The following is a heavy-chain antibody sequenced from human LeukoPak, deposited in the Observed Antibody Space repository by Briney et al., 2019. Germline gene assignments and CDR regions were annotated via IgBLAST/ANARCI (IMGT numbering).Heavy chain of an antibody. Sequence: ASVKVSCKASGYTFTSYYMHWVRQAPGQGLEWMGIINPSGGSTSYAQKFQGRVTMTRDTSTSTVYMELSSLRSEDTAVYYCARGGLVTFGGVTLFDYWGQGTLVTVSS. D-gene: IGHD3-16*01. CDR2: INPSGGST. J-gene: IGHJ4*02. CDR1: GYTFTSYY. V-gene: IGHV1-46*01. CDR3: ARGGLVTFGGVTLFDY.